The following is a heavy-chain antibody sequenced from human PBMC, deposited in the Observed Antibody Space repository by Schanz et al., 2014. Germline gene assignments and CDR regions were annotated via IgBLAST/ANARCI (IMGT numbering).Heavy chain of an antibody. CDR2: IYYSGGT. V-gene: IGHV4-31*03. Sequence: QVQLQESGPGLVKPSQTLSLTCTVSGGSINSAGHYWSWIRQPPGKGLEWIGYIYYSGGTYYSPSLKSRVSISLDTSKNQFSLNLSSVTAADTAVYYCARDRLAAQGIDSWGQGTLVTVSS. CDR3: ARDRLAAQGIDS. J-gene: IGHJ4*02. CDR1: GGSINSAGHY. D-gene: IGHD6-6*01.